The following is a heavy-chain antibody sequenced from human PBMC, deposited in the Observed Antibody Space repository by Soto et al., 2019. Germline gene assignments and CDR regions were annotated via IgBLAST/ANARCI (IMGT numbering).Heavy chain of an antibody. CDR1: GFTFSNAW. CDR2: IKSKTDAGTT. J-gene: IGHJ3*02. Sequence: GGSLRLSCAASGFTFSNAWMSWVRQAPGKGLEWVGRIKSKTDAGTTAYAAPVKGRFTISRDDSKNTLYLQMNSLKTEDTAVYYCTTTFLSVFDAFDIWGQGTMVTVSS. V-gene: IGHV3-15*01. D-gene: IGHD2-8*01. CDR3: TTTFLSVFDAFDI.